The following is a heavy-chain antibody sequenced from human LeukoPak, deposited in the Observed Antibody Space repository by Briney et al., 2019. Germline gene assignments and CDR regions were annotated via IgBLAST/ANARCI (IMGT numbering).Heavy chain of an antibody. CDR3: ARESGGSGWPYNWFDP. J-gene: IGHJ5*02. V-gene: IGHV1-18*01. D-gene: IGHD6-19*01. CDR2: ISAYNGNT. Sequence: PGVSVKVSCKASGYTFTSYGISWVRQAPGQGLEWMGWISAYNGNTNYAQKLQGRVTMTTDTSTSTAYMELRSLRSDDTAVYYCARESGGSGWPYNWFDPWGQGTLVTVSS. CDR1: GYTFTSYG.